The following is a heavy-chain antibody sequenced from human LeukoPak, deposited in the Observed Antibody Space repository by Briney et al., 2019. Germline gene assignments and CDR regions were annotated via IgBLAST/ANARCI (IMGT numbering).Heavy chain of an antibody. D-gene: IGHD6-13*01. CDR3: ARVGYSSSWYYYYMDV. Sequence: SETLSLTCTASGGSISSGTYYWGWIRQPPGKGLEWIGTIYYSGSTYYNPSLKSRVTISVDTSKNQFSLKLSSVTAADTAVYYCARVGYSSSWYYYYMDVWGKGTTVTVSS. J-gene: IGHJ6*03. V-gene: IGHV4-39*07. CDR1: GGSISSGTYY. CDR2: IYYSGST.